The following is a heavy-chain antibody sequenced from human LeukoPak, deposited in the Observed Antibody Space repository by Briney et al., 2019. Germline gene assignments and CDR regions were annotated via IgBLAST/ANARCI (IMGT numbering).Heavy chain of an antibody. J-gene: IGHJ4*02. D-gene: IGHD5-18*01. CDR1: GYTFTGYY. V-gene: IGHV1-2*02. CDR2: INPNSGGT. CDR3: ARVGYSYGVDY. Sequence: ASVKVSCKASGYTFTGYYMHWVRQAPGQGLEWMGWINPNSGGTNYAQKFQGRVTMTRDTSISTASMELSTLTPGATAVYVCARVGYSYGVDYWGQGTLVTVSS.